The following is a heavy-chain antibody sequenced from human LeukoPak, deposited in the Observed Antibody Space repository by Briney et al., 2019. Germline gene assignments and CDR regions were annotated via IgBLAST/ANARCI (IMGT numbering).Heavy chain of an antibody. Sequence: GASVKVSCKASGYTFTSYDINWVRQATGQGLEWMGWMNPNSGNTGYAQKFQGRVTITRNTSISTAYMELSSLRSEDTAVYYCAAGGVTMVIPEAFDIWGQGTMVTVSS. CDR3: AAGGVTMVIPEAFDI. V-gene: IGHV1-8*03. CDR1: GYTFTSYD. J-gene: IGHJ3*02. D-gene: IGHD4/OR15-4a*01. CDR2: MNPNSGNT.